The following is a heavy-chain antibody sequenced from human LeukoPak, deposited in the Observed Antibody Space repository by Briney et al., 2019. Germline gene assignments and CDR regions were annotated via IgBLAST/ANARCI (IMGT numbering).Heavy chain of an antibody. D-gene: IGHD3-3*01. CDR3: ARDQYDTWSRRGNFDS. CDR1: GFTFGKYW. CDR2: IKIDGSEK. Sequence: GGSLRLSCVASGFTFGKYWMSWVRQAPGKGLEWVANIKIDGSEKNYVDSVKGRFTISRDNTKNSLYLQMNSLRVEDTAVFYCARDQYDTWSRRGNFDSWGQGTLVIVSS. V-gene: IGHV3-7*03. J-gene: IGHJ4*02.